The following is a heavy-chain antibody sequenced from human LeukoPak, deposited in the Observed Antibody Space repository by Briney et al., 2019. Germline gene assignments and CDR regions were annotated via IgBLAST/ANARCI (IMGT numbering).Heavy chain of an antibody. CDR2: INWNGGST. J-gene: IGHJ6*03. Sequence: GGSLRLSCAASGFTFDEYGMSWVRQAPGKGLEWVSGINWNGGSTGYADSVKGRFTISRDNAKNSLYLQMNSLRAEDTALYHCARGSGYYDSSGYYGYYMDVWGKGTTVTVSS. CDR3: ARGSGYYDSSGYYGYYMDV. CDR1: GFTFDEYG. D-gene: IGHD3-22*01. V-gene: IGHV3-20*01.